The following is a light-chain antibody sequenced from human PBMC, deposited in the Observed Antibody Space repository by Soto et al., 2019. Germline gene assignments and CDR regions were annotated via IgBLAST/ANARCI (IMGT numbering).Light chain of an antibody. J-gene: IGLJ3*02. CDR2: EVS. CDR1: RSDVGGYNF. Sequence: QSALTQPASVSGSPGQSITISCTGARSDVGGYNFVSWYQQHPGKAPKLMIYEVSNRPSGVSNRFSGSKSGNTASLTISGLQADDEADYYCSSYTSSSTLGVFGGGTKLTVL. V-gene: IGLV2-14*01. CDR3: SSYTSSSTLGV.